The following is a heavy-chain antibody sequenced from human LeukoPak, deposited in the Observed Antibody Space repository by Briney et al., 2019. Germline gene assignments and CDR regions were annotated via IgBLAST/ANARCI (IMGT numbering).Heavy chain of an antibody. J-gene: IGHJ1*01. CDR1: GFTFTSFS. CDR3: ARRTPGYCSGGSCYAFQH. Sequence: GGSLRLSCAASGFTFTSFSMNWVRQAPGKGLEWVSYISSASGTIYYADPVKGRFTISRDNAQNSLYLQMNSLRAEDTAVYYCARRTPGYCSGGSCYAFQHWGQGTLVTVSS. CDR2: ISSASGTI. V-gene: IGHV3-48*04. D-gene: IGHD2-15*01.